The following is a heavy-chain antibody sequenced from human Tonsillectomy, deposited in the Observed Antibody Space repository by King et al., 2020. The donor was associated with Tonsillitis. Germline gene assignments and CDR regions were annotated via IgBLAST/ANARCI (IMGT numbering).Heavy chain of an antibody. CDR3: AKRLPVWDAFEL. Sequence: VQLQESGPGLVKPSQTLSLTCAVSGGSISSGGYSWSWIRQPPGKGLEWIAYIYYSGSTYYNPSLKSRVTISVDTSKNQFSLKLSSVTAADTAVYYCAKRLPVWDAFELWGQGTMVPVSS. CDR2: IYYSGST. V-gene: IGHV4-30-4*07. D-gene: IGHD3-16*01. J-gene: IGHJ3*01. CDR1: GGSISSGGYS.